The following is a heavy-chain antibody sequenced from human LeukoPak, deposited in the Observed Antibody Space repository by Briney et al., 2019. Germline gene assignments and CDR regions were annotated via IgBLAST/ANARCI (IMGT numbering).Heavy chain of an antibody. CDR1: GYTFTSYD. J-gene: IGHJ4*02. CDR3: AKNWELLRGYYFDY. V-gene: IGHV1-8*01. CDR2: MNPNSGNT. D-gene: IGHD1-26*01. Sequence: ASVKVSCKASGYTFTSYDLNWVRQATGQGLEWMGWMNPNSGNTGYAQKFQGRVTMTRNTSISTAYMELSSLRSEDTAVYYCAKNWELLRGYYFDYWGQGTLVTVSS.